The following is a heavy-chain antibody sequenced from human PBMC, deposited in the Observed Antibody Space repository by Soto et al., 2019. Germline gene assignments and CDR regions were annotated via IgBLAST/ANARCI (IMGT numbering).Heavy chain of an antibody. CDR3: TTLRFGESYLYYFDY. Sequence: GGSLRLSCAASGFTFSNAWMNWVRQAPGKGLEWVGRIKSKTDGGTTDYAAPVKGRFTISREDSKNTLYLQMNSLKTEDTAVYYCTTLRFGESYLYYFDYWGQGTLVTVSS. V-gene: IGHV3-15*07. D-gene: IGHD3-10*01. J-gene: IGHJ4*02. CDR2: IKSKTDGGTT. CDR1: GFTFSNAW.